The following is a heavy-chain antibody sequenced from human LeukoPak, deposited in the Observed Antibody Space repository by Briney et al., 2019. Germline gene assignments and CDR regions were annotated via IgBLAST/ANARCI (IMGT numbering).Heavy chain of an antibody. Sequence: ALVKVSCKVSGYTLTELSMHWVRQAPGKGREGMGGFDPEDGETIYAQKFQGRVTMTEDTSTDTAYMELSSVRSEDTAVYYCATVPPKYSSHGFDPWGQGTLVTV. CDR1: GYTLTELS. J-gene: IGHJ5*02. D-gene: IGHD6-19*01. CDR2: FDPEDGET. CDR3: ATVPPKYSSHGFDP. V-gene: IGHV1-24*01.